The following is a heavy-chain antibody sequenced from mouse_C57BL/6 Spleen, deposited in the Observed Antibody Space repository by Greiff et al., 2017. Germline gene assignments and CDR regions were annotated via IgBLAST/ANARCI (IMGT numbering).Heavy chain of an antibody. CDR3: AYYDYDVSWFAY. J-gene: IGHJ3*01. CDR1: GFNIKDYY. Sequence: EVKLMESGAELVKPGASVKLSCTASGFNIKDYYMHWVKQRTEQGLEWIGRIDPEDGETKYAPKFQGKATITADTSSNTAYLQLSSLTSEDTAVYYCAYYDYDVSWFAYWGQGTLVTVSA. D-gene: IGHD2-4*01. CDR2: IDPEDGET. V-gene: IGHV14-2*01.